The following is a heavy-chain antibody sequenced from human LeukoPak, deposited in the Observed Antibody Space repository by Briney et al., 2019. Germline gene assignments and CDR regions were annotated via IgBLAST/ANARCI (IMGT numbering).Heavy chain of an antibody. V-gene: IGHV1-2*02. CDR2: INPNSGCT. CDR3: ASAVLYYGSGSYLDY. D-gene: IGHD3-10*01. Sequence: VASVKVSCKASGYTFTGYYMHWVRQAPGQGLEWMGWINPNSGCTNYAQKFQGRVTMTRDTSISTAYMELSRLRSDDTAVYYCASAVLYYGSGSYLDYWGQGTLVTVSS. CDR1: GYTFTGYY. J-gene: IGHJ4*02.